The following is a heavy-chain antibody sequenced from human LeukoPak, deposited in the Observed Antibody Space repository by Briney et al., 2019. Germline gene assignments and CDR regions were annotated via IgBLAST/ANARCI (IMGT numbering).Heavy chain of an antibody. Sequence: PSETLSLTCTVSGGSISSYYWSWIRQPAGKGLEWIGRIYTSGSTNYNPSLKSRVTISVDTSKNQFSLKLSSVTAADTAVYYCAREGEAAYYYYYYMDVWGKGTTVTVSS. D-gene: IGHD6-25*01. V-gene: IGHV4-4*07. CDR1: GGSISSYY. J-gene: IGHJ6*03. CDR3: AREGEAAYYYYYYMDV. CDR2: IYTSGST.